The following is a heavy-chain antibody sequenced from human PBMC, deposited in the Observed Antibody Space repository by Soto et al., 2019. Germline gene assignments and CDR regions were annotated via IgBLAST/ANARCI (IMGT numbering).Heavy chain of an antibody. V-gene: IGHV1-69*01. CDR3: ARTYSSASWGRYYYYYYGMDV. CDR2: LIPIFGTA. CDR1: GDTFYNYA. J-gene: IGHJ6*02. D-gene: IGHD6-6*01. Sequence: QVQVVQSGAEVKKPGSSVKVSCKASGDTFYNYAISWVRQAPGRGLEWMGGLIPIFGTANYAHKFQGRVTLTADESASTAYMELSSVRSEDTAVYYCARTYSSASWGRYYYYYYGMDVWGQGTTVTVSS.